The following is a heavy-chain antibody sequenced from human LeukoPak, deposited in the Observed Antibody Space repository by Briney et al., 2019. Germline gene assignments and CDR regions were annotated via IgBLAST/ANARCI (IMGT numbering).Heavy chain of an antibody. Sequence: ASVKVSCKASGYTFTGYYMHWVRQAPGQGLEWMGWINPNSGGTNYAQKFQGRVTMTRDTSISTAYMELSRLRSDDTAVYYCARLTGEMATILDYWGQGTLVTVSS. CDR1: GYTFTGYY. D-gene: IGHD5-24*01. V-gene: IGHV1-2*02. J-gene: IGHJ4*02. CDR2: INPNSGGT. CDR3: ARLTGEMATILDY.